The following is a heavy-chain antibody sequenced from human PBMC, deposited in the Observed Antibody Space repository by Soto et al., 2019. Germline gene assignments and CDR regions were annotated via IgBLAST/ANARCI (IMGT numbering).Heavy chain of an antibody. CDR2: ISGSGAST. CDR1: GFTFSSYA. J-gene: IGHJ4*01. V-gene: IGHV3-23*01. Sequence: GGYLRLSCAASGFTFSSYAMNWFRQAPGKGLEWVSAISGSGASTYYADSVKGRFTISRDNSKNTLYLQMNSLRAEDTAVYYCAKAVAGKGGDYWGQGTLVTVSS. CDR3: AKAVAGKGGDY. D-gene: IGHD6-19*01.